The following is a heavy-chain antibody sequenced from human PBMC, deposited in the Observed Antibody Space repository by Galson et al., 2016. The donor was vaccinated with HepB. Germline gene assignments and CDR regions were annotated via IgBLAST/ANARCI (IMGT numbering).Heavy chain of an antibody. V-gene: IGHV4-39*07. D-gene: IGHD3-10*01. CDR1: GGSISSKSHY. J-gene: IGHJ5*02. Sequence: SETLSLTCTVSGGSISSKSHYWGCIRQPPGKGLEWIVTIYYSGTTYYNPTLKSRVTISVDTSKNQFSLTLNSVTAADTAVYYCASQSGWFGEFFSSWGQGTMITVSS. CDR2: IYYSGTT. CDR3: ASQSGWFGEFFSS.